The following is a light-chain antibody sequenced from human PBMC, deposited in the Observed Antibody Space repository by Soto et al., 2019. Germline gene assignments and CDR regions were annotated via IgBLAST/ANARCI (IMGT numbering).Light chain of an antibody. Sequence: QSVLTQPASVSGSPGQSITISCTGTSSDVGGYNYVSWYQHHPGKAPKLMIYEVSNRPSGVSNRFSGSKSGNTASLTISGLQPDDEADYSCSSYTSSTTPYVFGTGTKVTVL. J-gene: IGLJ1*01. CDR3: SSYTSSTTPYV. CDR1: SSDVGGYNY. V-gene: IGLV2-14*01. CDR2: EVS.